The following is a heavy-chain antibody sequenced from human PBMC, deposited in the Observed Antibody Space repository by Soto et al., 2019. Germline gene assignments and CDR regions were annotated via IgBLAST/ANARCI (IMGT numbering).Heavy chain of an antibody. Sequence: QITLKESGPTLVKPTQTLTLTCTFSGFSLSTSGVGVGWIRQPPGKALEWLALIYWDDDKRYSPSLKSRLTITKDTSKNQVVLTMPNMDPVDTATYYCAHSSYDFWSGYRGAVDYWGQGTLVTVSS. CDR1: GFSLSTSGVG. CDR3: AHSSYDFWSGYRGAVDY. V-gene: IGHV2-5*02. CDR2: IYWDDDK. D-gene: IGHD3-3*01. J-gene: IGHJ4*02.